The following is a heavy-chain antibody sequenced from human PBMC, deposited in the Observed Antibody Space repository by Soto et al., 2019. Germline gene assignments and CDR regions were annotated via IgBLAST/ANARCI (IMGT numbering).Heavy chain of an antibody. Sequence: QITLKESGPTLVKPTQTLTLTCTFSGFSLSTSGVAVGWIRQPPGKALEFLAMVDWNDDKRYSPSLKSRMTVTRDIAKNQVVLTMTDMDPVDTATYYCAHTEGIYYFDFRDYYSGGFHYWGQGTLVTVSS. J-gene: IGHJ4*02. CDR2: VDWNDDK. D-gene: IGHD3-22*01. CDR3: AHTEGIYYFDFRDYYSGGFHY. V-gene: IGHV2-5*01. CDR1: GFSLSTSGVA.